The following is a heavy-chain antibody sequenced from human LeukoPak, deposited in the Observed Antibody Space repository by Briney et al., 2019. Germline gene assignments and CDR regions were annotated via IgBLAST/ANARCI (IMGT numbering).Heavy chain of an antibody. CDR3: AKAPSTIAAAGPYYFDY. Sequence: GGSLRLSCVASGFTFSSYWMHWVRQAPGEGLVWVSRINSDGSTTTYADSVKGRFTISRDNAKNTLYLQMNSLRAEDTAVYYCAKAPSTIAAAGPYYFDYWGQGTLVTVSS. CDR1: GFTFSSYW. D-gene: IGHD6-13*01. J-gene: IGHJ4*02. V-gene: IGHV3-74*01. CDR2: INSDGSTT.